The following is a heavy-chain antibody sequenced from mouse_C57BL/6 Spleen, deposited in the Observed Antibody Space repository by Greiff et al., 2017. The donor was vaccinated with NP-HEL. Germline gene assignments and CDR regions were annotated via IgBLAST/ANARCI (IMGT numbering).Heavy chain of an antibody. CDR2: IYPSDSET. J-gene: IGHJ2*01. CDR1: GYTFTSYW. Sequence: QVQLQQPGAELVRPGSSVKLSCKASGYTFTSYWMDWVKQRPGQGLEWIGNIYPSDSETHYNQKFKDKATLTVDKSSSTAYMQLSSLTSEDSAVYYCARSDYYGSSSYYCDYWGQGTTLTVSS. V-gene: IGHV1-61*01. CDR3: ARSDYYGSSSYYCDY. D-gene: IGHD1-1*01.